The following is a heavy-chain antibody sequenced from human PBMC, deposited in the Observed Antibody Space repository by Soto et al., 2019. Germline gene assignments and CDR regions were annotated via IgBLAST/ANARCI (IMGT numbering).Heavy chain of an antibody. V-gene: IGHV4-59*01. CDR2: IYYSGST. J-gene: IGHJ4*02. CDR3: ARAREVDILTGYYKAPFDY. D-gene: IGHD3-9*01. Sequence: SETLSLTCTVSGGSISSYYWSWIRQPPGKGLEWIGYIYYSGSTNYNPSLKSRVTISVDTSKNQFSLKLSSVTAADTAVYYCARAREVDILTGYYKAPFDYWGQGTLVTV. CDR1: GGSISSYY.